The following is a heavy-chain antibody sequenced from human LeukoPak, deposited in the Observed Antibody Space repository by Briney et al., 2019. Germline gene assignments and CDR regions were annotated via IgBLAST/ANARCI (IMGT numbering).Heavy chain of an antibody. CDR1: GGSISSYY. J-gene: IGHJ3*02. CDR3: ARDLRSGWYDAFDI. CDR2: IYYSGST. D-gene: IGHD6-19*01. Sequence: PSETLSLTCTVSGGSISSYYWSWIRQPPGKGLEWIGYIYYSGSTNYNPSLKSRVTISVDTSKNQFSLKLSSVTAADTAVYYCARDLRSGWYDAFDIWGQGTMVTVSS. V-gene: IGHV4-59*01.